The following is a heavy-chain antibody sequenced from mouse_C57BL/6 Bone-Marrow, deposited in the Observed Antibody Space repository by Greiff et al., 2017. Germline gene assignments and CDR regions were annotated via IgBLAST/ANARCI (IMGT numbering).Heavy chain of an antibody. Sequence: QVQLKQPGAELVKPGASVKMSCKASGYTFTSYNMNWVKQTPGQGLEWIGAIYPGNGDTSYNQKFKVKATLTANKSSSTAYMQLSSLTSEDSAVYYCARGNVYDLFGCWGQGTLVTVSA. V-gene: IGHV1-12*01. CDR2: IYPGNGDT. CDR1: GYTFTSYN. D-gene: IGHD2-2*01. CDR3: ARGNVYDLFGC. J-gene: IGHJ3*01.